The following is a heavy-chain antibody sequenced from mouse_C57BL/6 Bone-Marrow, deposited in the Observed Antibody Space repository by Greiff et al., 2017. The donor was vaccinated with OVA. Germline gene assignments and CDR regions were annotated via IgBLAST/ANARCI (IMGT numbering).Heavy chain of an antibody. CDR2: ISNGGGST. CDR1: GFTFSDYY. J-gene: IGHJ4*01. CDR3: ARHGYSYAMDY. Sequence: EVQLQQSGGGLVQPGGSLKLSCAASGFTFSDYYMYWVRQTPETRLEWVAYISNGGGSTYYPDTVKGRFTISRDNAKNTLYLQMSRLKSEDTAMYYCARHGYSYAMDYWGQGTSVTVSS. V-gene: IGHV5-12*01. D-gene: IGHD2-3*01.